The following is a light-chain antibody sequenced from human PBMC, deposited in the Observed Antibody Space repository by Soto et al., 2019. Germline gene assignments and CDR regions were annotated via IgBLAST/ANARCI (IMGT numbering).Light chain of an antibody. CDR2: DAS. CDR1: QSIRSY. CDR3: QQSYSTPPWT. V-gene: IGKV1-39*01. J-gene: IGKJ1*01. Sequence: DIQLTQSPSSLSASVGDKVTIPCRASQSIRSYLNWVQQKPGKAPKLLIYDASSLQTGVPSRFSGSGSGTDFSLTISSLQPEDFATYYCQQSYSTPPWTFGQGTKVEIK.